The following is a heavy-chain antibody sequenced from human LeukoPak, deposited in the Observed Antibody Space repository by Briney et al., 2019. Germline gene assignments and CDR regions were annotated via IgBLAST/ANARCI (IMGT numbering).Heavy chain of an antibody. CDR3: TREDRDTFDT. V-gene: IGHV6-1*01. CDR1: GDSVSNNIAA. Sequence: SQTLSLTCAISGDSVSNNIAAWTWIRQSPSRGLEWLGRTYYRSKWYNDYAVSVRGRITVNPDTSKNQFSLQLNSVTPEDTAVYYCTREDRDTFDTWGQGAVVTVSS. CDR2: TYYRSKWYN. J-gene: IGHJ3*02.